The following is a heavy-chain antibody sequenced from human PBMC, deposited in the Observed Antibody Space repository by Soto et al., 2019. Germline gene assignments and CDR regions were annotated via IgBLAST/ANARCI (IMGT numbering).Heavy chain of an antibody. CDR1: GFTLSSYS. Sequence: LRLSCAASGFTLSSYSMNWVRQAPGKGLEWVSYISSSSSTIYYADSVKGRFTISRDNAKNSLYLQMNSLRDEDTAVYYCAREGGYCSSTSCYASGYYYYYGMDVWGQGTTVTVSS. CDR2: ISSSSSTI. CDR3: AREGGYCSSTSCYASGYYYYYGMDV. V-gene: IGHV3-48*02. D-gene: IGHD2-2*03. J-gene: IGHJ6*02.